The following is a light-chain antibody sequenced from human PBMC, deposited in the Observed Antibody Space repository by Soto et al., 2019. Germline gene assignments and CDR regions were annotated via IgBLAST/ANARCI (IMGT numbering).Light chain of an antibody. CDR2: EGI. J-gene: IGLJ1*01. CDR1: SXTIGGYNV. CDR3: CSYVGATTYV. V-gene: IGLV2-23*01. Sequence: QSVLTQPASVSGSPGQSITISCTGTSXTIGGYNVVSWYQQHPGTAPKVIIYEGIKRPSGVSNRFSGSISGSTASLTISGLQAEDEADYYCCSYVGATTYVFGTGTKATLL.